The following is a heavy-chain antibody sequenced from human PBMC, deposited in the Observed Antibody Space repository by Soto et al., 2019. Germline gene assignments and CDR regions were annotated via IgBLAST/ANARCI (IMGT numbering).Heavy chain of an antibody. Sequence: QVQLQESGPGLVKPSETLSLTCTVSGGSISSYYWSWIRQPPGKGLEWIGYIYYSGSTNYNPSLKSRVTISVDTSKNQFSLKLSSVTAADTAVYYCARRDGYGLHDYWGQGTLVTVSS. CDR1: GGSISSYY. D-gene: IGHD5-12*01. V-gene: IGHV4-59*08. CDR2: IYYSGST. CDR3: ARRDGYGLHDY. J-gene: IGHJ4*02.